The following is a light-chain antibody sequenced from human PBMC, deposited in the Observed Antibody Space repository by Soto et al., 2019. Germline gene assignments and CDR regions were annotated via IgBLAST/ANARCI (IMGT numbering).Light chain of an antibody. J-gene: IGKJ5*01. CDR1: ETISTF. Sequence: DIQMTQSPSSLSASVGDRVTLTCWASETISTFLNWYQHKPGRAPKLLIYAASRLQSGVPSRFSGSGSGTDFTLTINGLQPEDFASYYCQQSYSLSPITFGQGTRLEIK. CDR2: AAS. CDR3: QQSYSLSPIT. V-gene: IGKV1-39*01.